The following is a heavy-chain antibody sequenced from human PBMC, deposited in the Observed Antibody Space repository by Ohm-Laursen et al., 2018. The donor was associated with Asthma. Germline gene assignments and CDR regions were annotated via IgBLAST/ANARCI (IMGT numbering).Heavy chain of an antibody. Sequence: SLRLSCAASGFTFSSYWMSWVRQAPGKGLEWVANIKQDGSEKYYVDSVKGRFTISRDNAKNSLYLQMNSLRAEDTAVYYCARDGSDSSGFMDVWGQGTTVTVSS. CDR3: ARDGSDSSGFMDV. D-gene: IGHD3-22*01. J-gene: IGHJ6*02. CDR2: IKQDGSEK. V-gene: IGHV3-7*05. CDR1: GFTFSSYW.